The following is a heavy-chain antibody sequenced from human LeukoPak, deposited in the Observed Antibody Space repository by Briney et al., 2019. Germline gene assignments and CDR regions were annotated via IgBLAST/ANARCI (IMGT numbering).Heavy chain of an antibody. Sequence: SQTLSLTCAISGDSVSSNSAAWNWIRQPPSRGLEWLGRTYYRSKWYNDYAVSVKSRITINPDTSKNQFSLQLNSVTPEDTAVYYCARVRWEGRRAFDIWGQGTMVTVSS. J-gene: IGHJ3*02. V-gene: IGHV6-1*01. CDR1: GDSVSSNSAA. D-gene: IGHD4-23*01. CDR2: TYYRSKWYN. CDR3: ARVRWEGRRAFDI.